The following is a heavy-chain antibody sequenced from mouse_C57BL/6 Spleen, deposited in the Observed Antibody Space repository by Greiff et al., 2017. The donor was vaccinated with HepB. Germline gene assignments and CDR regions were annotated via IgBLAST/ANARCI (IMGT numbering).Heavy chain of an antibody. J-gene: IGHJ1*03. CDR2: IDPSDSYT. CDR1: GYTFTSYW. CDR3: ARLSNYKYFEV. V-gene: IGHV1-50*01. D-gene: IGHD2-5*01. Sequence: QVQLKQPGAELVKPGASVKLSCKASGYTFTSYWMQWVKQRPGQGLEWIGEIDPSDSYTNYNQKFKGKATLPVDTSSSTAYMQLSSLTSEDSAVYYCARLSNYKYFEVWGTGTTVTVSS.